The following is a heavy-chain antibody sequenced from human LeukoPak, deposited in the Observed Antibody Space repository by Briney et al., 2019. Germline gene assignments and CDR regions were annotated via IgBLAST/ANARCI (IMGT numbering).Heavy chain of an antibody. V-gene: IGHV1-46*01. Sequence: ASVKVSCKASGTTFTSYYMHWVRQAPGQGLEWMGIINPSGGRTSYAQKFQGRVTMTRDTSTSTVYMELSSLRSDDTAVYYCARGGTVLRPNSPYDYWGQGTLVTVSS. J-gene: IGHJ4*02. CDR1: GTTFTSYY. CDR3: ARGGTVLRPNSPYDY. D-gene: IGHD4-17*01. CDR2: INPSGGRT.